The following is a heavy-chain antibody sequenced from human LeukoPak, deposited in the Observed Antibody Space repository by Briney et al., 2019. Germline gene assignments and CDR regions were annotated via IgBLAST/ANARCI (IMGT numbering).Heavy chain of an antibody. Sequence: PWGSLRLSCAASGFSLSSYAMHRVRPAPGQGLEWVAVISYDGTNKYYADSVKGRFTISRDNSKNTLYLQMNSLRAEDTAVYYCARGTDSSGYYNHFDYWGQGTLVTVSS. D-gene: IGHD3-22*01. CDR2: ISYDGTNK. CDR1: GFSLSSYA. J-gene: IGHJ4*02. CDR3: ARGTDSSGYYNHFDY. V-gene: IGHV3-30-3*01.